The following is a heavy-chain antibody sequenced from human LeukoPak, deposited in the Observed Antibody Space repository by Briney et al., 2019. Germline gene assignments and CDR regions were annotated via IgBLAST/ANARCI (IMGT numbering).Heavy chain of an antibody. V-gene: IGHV3-23*01. D-gene: IGHD4-17*01. CDR3: AKYVDGDYIFYYYYGMDV. J-gene: IGHJ6*02. CDR2: ISGSGGGT. Sequence: GGSLRLSCAASGFTFSSYAMSWVRQAPGKGLEWVSAISGSGGGTYYADSVKGRFTISRDNSKNTLYLQMNSLRAEDTAVYYCAKYVDGDYIFYYYYGMDVWGQGTTVTVSS. CDR1: GFTFSSYA.